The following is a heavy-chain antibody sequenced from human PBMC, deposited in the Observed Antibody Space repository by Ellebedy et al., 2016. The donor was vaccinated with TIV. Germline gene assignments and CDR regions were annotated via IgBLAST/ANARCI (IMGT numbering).Heavy chain of an antibody. Sequence: GGSLRLSXAVSGVTVSTNYISWVRQAPGKGLEWVSVIYSGGSTDYAASVKGRFTISRDTPKNTVHLQMNSLRAEDTAMYYCARVRHYNRGDNWFDSWGQGTLVTVSS. D-gene: IGHD1-1*01. J-gene: IGHJ5*01. CDR3: ARVRHYNRGDNWFDS. CDR1: GVTVSTNY. CDR2: IYSGGST. V-gene: IGHV3-53*01.